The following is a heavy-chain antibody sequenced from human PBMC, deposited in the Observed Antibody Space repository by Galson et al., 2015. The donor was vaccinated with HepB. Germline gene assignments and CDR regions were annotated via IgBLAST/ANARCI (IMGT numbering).Heavy chain of an antibody. D-gene: IGHD6-19*01. CDR3: ARDRRDSSGWYLPLGYYYYGMDV. V-gene: IGHV3-11*06. CDR1: GFTFSDYY. Sequence: SLRLSCAASGFTFSDYYMSWIRQAPGKGLEWVSYISSSSSYTNYADSVKGRFTISRDNAKNSLYLQMNSLRAEDTAVYYCARDRRDSSGWYLPLGYYYYGMDVWGQGTTVTVSS. J-gene: IGHJ6*02. CDR2: ISSSSSYT.